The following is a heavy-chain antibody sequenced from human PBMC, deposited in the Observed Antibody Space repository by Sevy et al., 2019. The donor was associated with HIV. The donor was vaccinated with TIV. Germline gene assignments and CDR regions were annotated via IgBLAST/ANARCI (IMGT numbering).Heavy chain of an antibody. CDR2: LSFGCGKI. D-gene: IGHD2-8*01. V-gene: IGHV3-23*01. Sequence: GESLKISCAASGFDFSIYSMSWVRQAPGKGLEWVSTLSFGCGKINYADSVKGQFTISRDNSKSSVYLQMNNMRVEDTAVYYCAREGCTKPHDYWGQGTLVTVSS. J-gene: IGHJ4*02. CDR3: AREGCTKPHDY. CDR1: GFDFSIYS.